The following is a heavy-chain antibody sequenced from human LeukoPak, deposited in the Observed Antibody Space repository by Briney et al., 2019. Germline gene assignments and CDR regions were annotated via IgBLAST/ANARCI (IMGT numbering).Heavy chain of an antibody. Sequence: GGSLRLSCAASGFAFTDYALNWVRQAPGKGLEWVSSISGSGDATNYADSVKGRFTISRDNSKNTLFLQMNSLRAEETAVYYCGSSSPWQNYYMYYFGSWGQGVLVTVSS. J-gene: IGHJ4*02. CDR3: GSSSPWQNYYMYYFGS. D-gene: IGHD3-10*01. V-gene: IGHV3-23*01. CDR1: GFAFTDYA. CDR2: ISGSGDAT.